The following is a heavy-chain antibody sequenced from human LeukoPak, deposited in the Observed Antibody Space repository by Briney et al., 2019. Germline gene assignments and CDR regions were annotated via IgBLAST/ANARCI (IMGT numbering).Heavy chain of an antibody. CDR3: ARSSGYSSSGGLNWFDT. Sequence: PSETLSLTCTVSGGSISSSSYYWGWIRQPPGKGLEWIGSIYYSGSTYYNPSLKSRVTISVDTSKNQFALKLSSVTAADTAVYYCARSSGYSSSGGLNWFDTWGQGTLVTVSS. CDR1: GGSISSSSYY. V-gene: IGHV4-39*01. D-gene: IGHD6-13*01. J-gene: IGHJ5*02. CDR2: IYYSGST.